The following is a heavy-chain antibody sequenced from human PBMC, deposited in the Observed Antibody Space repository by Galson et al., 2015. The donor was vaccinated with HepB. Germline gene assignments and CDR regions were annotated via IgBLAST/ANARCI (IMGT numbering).Heavy chain of an antibody. D-gene: IGHD2-15*01. J-gene: IGHJ5*02. Sequence: SVKVSCTASGYTFHTYSITWLRQAPGQGLEWLGWINPYSRNSKVARKVQGRFSLTADISKNTAYMELRRLTSDDTAVYYCARAALVGVVDATENNWFDPWGQGTLVTVSS. CDR2: INPYSRNS. CDR1: GYTFHTYS. V-gene: IGHV1-18*01. CDR3: ARAALVGVVDATENNWFDP.